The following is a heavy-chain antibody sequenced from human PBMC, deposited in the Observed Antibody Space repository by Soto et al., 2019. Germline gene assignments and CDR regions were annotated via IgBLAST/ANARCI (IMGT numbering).Heavy chain of an antibody. V-gene: IGHV4-30-2*01. Sequence: PSETLSLTCAVSGGSISSGVYSCNWIRQPPGKGLEWIGYIYHSGSTYYNPSLKSRVTKSVDRSKNQFSLKLSSVTAAETAVYYCARGVTTVTTFDYWGQGTLVTVSS. D-gene: IGHD4-17*01. CDR2: IYHSGST. J-gene: IGHJ4*02. CDR3: ARGVTTVTTFDY. CDR1: GGSISSGVYS.